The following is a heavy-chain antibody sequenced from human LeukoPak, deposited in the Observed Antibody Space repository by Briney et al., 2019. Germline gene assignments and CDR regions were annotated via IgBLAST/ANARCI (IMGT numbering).Heavy chain of an antibody. D-gene: IGHD6-19*01. CDR3: ARDPGYSSGWNCFDY. V-gene: IGHV4-38-2*02. J-gene: IGHJ4*02. CDR2: IYHSGT. CDR1: GYSISSGYY. Sequence: SETLSLTCTVSGYSISSGYYWGWIRQPPGKGLEWIGTIYHSGTYYNPSLESRVTISVDTSKNQFSLKLSSVTAADTAVYHCARDPGYSSGWNCFDYWGQGTLVTVSS.